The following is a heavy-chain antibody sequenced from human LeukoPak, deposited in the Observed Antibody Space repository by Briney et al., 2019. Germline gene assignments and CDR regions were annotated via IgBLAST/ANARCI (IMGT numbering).Heavy chain of an antibody. CDR2: IKQDGSEK. CDR1: GFTFSSYW. D-gene: IGHD3-10*01. V-gene: IGHV3-7*03. Sequence: PGGSLRLSCAASGFTFSSYWMSWVRRAPGKGLEWVANIKQDGSEKYYVDSVKGRFTISRDNAKNSLYLQMNSLRAEDTAVYYCARDGHTYYYGSGSYYNAARYYYGMDVWGKGTTVTVSS. J-gene: IGHJ6*04. CDR3: ARDGHTYYYGSGSYYNAARYYYGMDV.